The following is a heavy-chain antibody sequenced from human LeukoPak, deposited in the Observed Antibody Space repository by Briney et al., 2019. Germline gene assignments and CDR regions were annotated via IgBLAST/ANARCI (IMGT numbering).Heavy chain of an antibody. Sequence: SQTLSLTCTVSGGSISSGDYYWSWIRQPPGKGLEWIGYIYYSGSTYYNPSLKSRVTISVDTSKNQFSLKLSSVTAADTAVYYCARHVYDFWSGYYYYYMDVWGKGTTVTVSS. J-gene: IGHJ6*03. V-gene: IGHV4-30-4*08. D-gene: IGHD3-3*01. CDR2: IYYSGST. CDR1: GGSISSGDYY. CDR3: ARHVYDFWSGYYYYYMDV.